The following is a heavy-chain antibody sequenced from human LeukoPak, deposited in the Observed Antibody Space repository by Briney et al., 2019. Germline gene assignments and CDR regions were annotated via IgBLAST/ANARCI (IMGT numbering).Heavy chain of an antibody. V-gene: IGHV4-59*01. CDR2: IYYSGNI. D-gene: IGHD2-15*01. CDR3: ARGGRKGWFDP. J-gene: IGHJ5*02. Sequence: SETLSLTCTVSGDSISDYYWSWIRQPPGKGLEWIGCIYYSGNIYHSPSLKSRVTLSVDTSKNQVSLKLSSVTAADTAVYFCARGGRKGWFDPWGQGTLVTVSS. CDR1: GDSISDYY.